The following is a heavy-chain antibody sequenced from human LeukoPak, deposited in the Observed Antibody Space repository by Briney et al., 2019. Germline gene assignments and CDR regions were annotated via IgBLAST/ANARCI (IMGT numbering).Heavy chain of an antibody. CDR3: ATHPPKVCTGGSCTDY. V-gene: IGHV4-59*01. J-gene: IGHJ4*02. CDR2: IYYSGST. CDR1: GGSISSYS. Sequence: SETLSLTCTVSGGSISSYSRSWIRQPPGKGLEWIGYIYYSGSTNYNPSLKSRVTISVDMSKNQFSLKLSSVTAADTAVYYCATHPPKVCTGGSCTDYWGQGTLVTVSS. D-gene: IGHD2-15*01.